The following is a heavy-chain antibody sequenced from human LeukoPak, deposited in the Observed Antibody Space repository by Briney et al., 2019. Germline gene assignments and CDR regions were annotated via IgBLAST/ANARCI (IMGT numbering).Heavy chain of an antibody. Sequence: GESLKISCKGSGYSFTIYWIGWVRQMPGKGLEWMGIIYPGDSDTRYSPSFQGQVTISADKSISTAYLQWSSLKASDTAMYYCARHGCSSTSCYDDYYYYMDVWGKGTTVTVSS. CDR3: ARHGCSSTSCYDDYYYYMDV. V-gene: IGHV5-51*01. CDR2: IYPGDSDT. J-gene: IGHJ6*03. CDR1: GYSFTIYW. D-gene: IGHD2-2*01.